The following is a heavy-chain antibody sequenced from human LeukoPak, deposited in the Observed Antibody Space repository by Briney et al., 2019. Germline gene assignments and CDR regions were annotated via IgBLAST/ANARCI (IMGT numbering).Heavy chain of an antibody. CDR1: GFTFSSYA. D-gene: IGHD3-22*01. V-gene: IGHV3-23*01. Sequence: TGGSLRLSCAASGFTFSSYAMSWVRQAPGKGLEWVSGISGSGGSTYYADSVKGRFTISRDNSKNTLYVQMNSLRAEDTAVYYCAKDRGNYDSSGYYPYYFDYWGQGTLVTVSS. CDR2: ISGSGGST. CDR3: AKDRGNYDSSGYYPYYFDY. J-gene: IGHJ4*02.